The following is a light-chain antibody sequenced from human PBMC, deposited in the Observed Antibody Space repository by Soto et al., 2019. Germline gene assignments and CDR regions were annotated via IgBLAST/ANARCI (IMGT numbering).Light chain of an antibody. J-gene: IGKJ1*01. CDR1: QRISNW. CDR2: DAS. V-gene: IGKV1-5*01. CDR3: QQYNSYSRT. Sequence: DIQMTQSPSTLSASAGDRVTITCRASQRISNWLALYQQKPRKAPKLLIYDASSLESGVPSRFSGSGSGTEFTLTISSLQPDDFATYYCQQYNSYSRTFGQGTKVDI.